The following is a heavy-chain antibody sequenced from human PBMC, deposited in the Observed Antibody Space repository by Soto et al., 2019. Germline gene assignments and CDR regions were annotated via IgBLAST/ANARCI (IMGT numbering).Heavy chain of an antibody. Sequence: ASVKVSCKASGYIFTAYSMHWVRQAPGQGLEWMGVVNPSGGSTNYAQKFQGRITMTRDTSTSTVYMDLSSLTSEDTAVYYCAREENCSDGICYSEYFQRWGQGTLVSVSS. CDR2: VNPSGGST. CDR3: AREENCSDGICYSEYFQR. D-gene: IGHD2-15*01. J-gene: IGHJ1*01. CDR1: GYIFTAYS. V-gene: IGHV1-46*01.